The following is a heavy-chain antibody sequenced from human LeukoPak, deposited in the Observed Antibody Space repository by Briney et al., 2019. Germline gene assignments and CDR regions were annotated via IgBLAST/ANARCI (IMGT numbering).Heavy chain of an antibody. CDR3: ANDRHCSGGSCYPGPYYYGMDV. CDR1: GFTFSSYG. CDR2: ISYDGSNK. J-gene: IGHJ6*02. D-gene: IGHD2-15*01. Sequence: GGSLRLSCAASGFTFSSYGMHWVRQAPGKGLEWVAVISYDGSNKYYADSVKGRFTISRDNSKNTLYLQMNSLRAEDTAVYYCANDRHCSGGSCYPGPYYYGMDVCGQGTTVTVSS. V-gene: IGHV3-30*18.